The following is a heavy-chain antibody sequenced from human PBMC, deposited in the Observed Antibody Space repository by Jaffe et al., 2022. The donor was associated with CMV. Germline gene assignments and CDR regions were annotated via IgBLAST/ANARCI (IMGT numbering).Heavy chain of an antibody. V-gene: IGHV4-31*03. D-gene: IGHD3-22*01. CDR3: ARTYYYDSSGYYYVPQNDAFDI. CDR1: GGSISSGGYY. CDR2: IYYSGST. Sequence: QVQLQESGPGLVKPSQTLSLTCTVSGGSISSGGYYWSWIRQHPGKGLEWIGYIYYSGSTYYNPSLKSRVTISVDTSKNQFSLKLSSVTAADTAVYYCARTYYYDSSGYYYVPQNDAFDIWGQGTMVTVSS. J-gene: IGHJ3*02.